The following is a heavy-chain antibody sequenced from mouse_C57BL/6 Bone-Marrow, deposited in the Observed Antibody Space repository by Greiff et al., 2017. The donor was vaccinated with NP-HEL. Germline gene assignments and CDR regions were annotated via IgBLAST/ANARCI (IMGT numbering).Heavy chain of an antibody. CDR3: ARPIYDGYSWYFDV. Sequence: DVMLVESGGDLVKPGGSLKLSCAASGFTFSSYGMSWVRQTPDKRLEWVATISSGGSYTYYPDSVKGRFTISRDNAKNTLYLQLSSLKSEDTAMYYCARPIYDGYSWYFDVWGTGTTVTVSS. D-gene: IGHD2-3*01. CDR1: GFTFSSYG. V-gene: IGHV5-6*02. J-gene: IGHJ1*03. CDR2: ISSGGSYT.